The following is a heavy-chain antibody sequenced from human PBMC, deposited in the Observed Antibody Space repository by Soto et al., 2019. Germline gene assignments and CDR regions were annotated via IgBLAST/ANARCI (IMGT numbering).Heavy chain of an antibody. J-gene: IGHJ3*02. V-gene: IGHV1-2*02. D-gene: IGHD6-6*01. CDR1: GYTFTGNY. Sequence: QVQLVQSGAEVKKPGASVKVSCKASGYTFTGNYMHWVRQAPGQGLEWMGSINLNSGGTNYAQKFQGRVTVTRDTSISTAYMELSRLRSDDTAVYYCARDGDSSSPFDIWGQGTMVTVSS. CDR3: ARDGDSSSPFDI. CDR2: INLNSGGT.